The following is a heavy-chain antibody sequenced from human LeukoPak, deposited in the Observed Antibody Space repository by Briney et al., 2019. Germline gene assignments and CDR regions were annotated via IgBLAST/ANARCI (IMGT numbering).Heavy chain of an antibody. CDR2: IYYSGST. CDR3: ARERTYYYDSSGGDAFDI. D-gene: IGHD3-22*01. V-gene: IGHV4-59*01. J-gene: IGHJ3*02. CDR1: GGSISGYY. Sequence: PSETLSLTCTVSGGSISGYYWSWIRQPPGKGLEWIGYIYYSGSTNYNPSLKSRVTISVDTSKNQFSLKLSSVTAADTAVYYCARERTYYYDSSGGDAFDIWGQGTMVTVSS.